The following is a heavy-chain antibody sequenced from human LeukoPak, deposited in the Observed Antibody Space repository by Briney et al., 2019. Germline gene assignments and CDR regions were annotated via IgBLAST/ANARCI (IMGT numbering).Heavy chain of an antibody. CDR3: ARGGNYDYKFDC. CDR1: GFTFSSYE. CDR2: ISSSGSTI. Sequence: GGSLRLSCAASGFTFSSYEMNWVRQAPGKGLEWVSYISSSGSTIYYADSVKGRFTISRDNAKNTLYLQMNSLRAEDTAVYYCARGGNYDYKFDCWGQGTLVTVSS. V-gene: IGHV3-48*03. J-gene: IGHJ4*02. D-gene: IGHD5-12*01.